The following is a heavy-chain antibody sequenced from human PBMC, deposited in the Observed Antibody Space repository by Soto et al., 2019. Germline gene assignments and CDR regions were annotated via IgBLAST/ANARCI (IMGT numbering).Heavy chain of an antibody. V-gene: IGHV1-18*01. CDR1: GYTFTSYG. CDR2: ISAYNGNT. D-gene: IGHD2-2*01. CDR3: ARKLGYCISASCSVDYYYGMDV. Sequence: GASVKVSCKASGYTFTSYGISWVRQAPGQGLEWMGWISAYNGNTNYAQKLQGRVTMTTDTSTSTAYMELRSLRSDDTAVYYCARKLGYCISASCSVDYYYGMDVWGQGTTVTVSS. J-gene: IGHJ6*02.